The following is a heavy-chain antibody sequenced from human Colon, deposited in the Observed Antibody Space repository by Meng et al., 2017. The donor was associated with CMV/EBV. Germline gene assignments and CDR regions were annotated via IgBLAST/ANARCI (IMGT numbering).Heavy chain of an antibody. CDR3: GKQLAAAGLCIDY. CDR2: IYSGGSTT. V-gene: IGHV3-23*03. D-gene: IGHD6-13*01. J-gene: IGHJ4*02. Sequence: GSLRLSCAASGFTFTSHWMHWVRQPPGKGLEWVSVIYSGGSTTSYADSVKGRFTISRDNSRNMVYLQMNSLRAEDTAVYYCGKQLAAAGLCIDYWGQGTLVTVSS. CDR1: GFTFTSHW.